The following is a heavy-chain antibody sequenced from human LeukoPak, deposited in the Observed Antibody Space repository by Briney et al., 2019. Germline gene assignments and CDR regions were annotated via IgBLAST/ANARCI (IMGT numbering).Heavy chain of an antibody. D-gene: IGHD1-1*01. V-gene: IGHV2-70*04. CDR2: IDWNDDI. CDR1: GFSLTTPGVR. CDR3: AGGSNWKFCLDY. Sequence: SGPALVKPTQTLTLTCTLSGFSLTTPGVRVSWIRQPPGKALEWLARIDWNDDILYTTSLRARLSVSKDTSKNQVVLTMTNMDPVDTATYYCAGGSNWKFCLDYWGQGALVTVSS. J-gene: IGHJ4*02.